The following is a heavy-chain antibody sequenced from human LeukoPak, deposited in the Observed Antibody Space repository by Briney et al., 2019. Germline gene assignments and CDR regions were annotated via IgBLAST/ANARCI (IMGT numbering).Heavy chain of an antibody. CDR2: IYYSGST. CDR3: ARTVNSASYLGYFDY. J-gene: IGHJ4*02. CDR1: GGSISSSSYY. D-gene: IGHD1-26*01. V-gene: IGHV4-39*01. Sequence: PSETLSLTCTVSGGSISSSSYYWGWIRQPPGKGLECIGNIYYSGSTYYNPSLKSRVTISVDTSKNQFSLKLSSVTAADTAVYYCARTVNSASYLGYFDYWGQGTLVTVSS.